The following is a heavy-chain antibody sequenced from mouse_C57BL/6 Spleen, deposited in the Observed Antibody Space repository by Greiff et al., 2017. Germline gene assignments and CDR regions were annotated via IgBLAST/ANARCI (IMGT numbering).Heavy chain of an antibody. J-gene: IGHJ4*01. D-gene: IGHD2-5*01. CDR3: TSYRNYVGYAMDY. CDR1: GYTFTDYE. Sequence: QVQLQQPGAELVRPGASVTLSCKASGYTFTDYEMHWVKQTPVHGLEWIGAIDPETGGTAYNQKFKGKAILTADKSSSTAYMELRSLTSEDSAVYYCTSYRNYVGYAMDYWGQRTSVTVST. V-gene: IGHV1-15*01. CDR2: IDPETGGT.